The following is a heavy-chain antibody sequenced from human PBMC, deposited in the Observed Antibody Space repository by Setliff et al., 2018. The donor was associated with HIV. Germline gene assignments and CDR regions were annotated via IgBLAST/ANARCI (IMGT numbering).Heavy chain of an antibody. J-gene: IGHJ4*02. CDR1: GFTFSDYY. V-gene: IGHV3-11*04. CDR2: ISSSGTTI. CDR3: ARDLRSSHVSPNYFDY. D-gene: IGHD6-6*01. Sequence: PGGSLRLSCTASGFTFSDYYMSWIRQSPGKGLEWISYISSSGTTIYYADSVKGRFTISRDNAKNSLYLEMNSLRAEETAVYYCARDLRSSHVSPNYFDYWGRGALVTVSS.